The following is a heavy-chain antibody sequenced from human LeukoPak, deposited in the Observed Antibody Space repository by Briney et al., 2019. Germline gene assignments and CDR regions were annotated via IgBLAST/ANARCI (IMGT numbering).Heavy chain of an antibody. Sequence: GGSLRLSCSASGFAFSDYWMNWVRQAPGKGPEWVANINLGGSAKLYVDSVKGRCTISRDNAKNSLYLQMSSLRVEGTAVYYCAAWGLHNYWGQGTLVTVSS. J-gene: IGHJ4*02. D-gene: IGHD7-27*01. CDR3: AAWGLHNY. V-gene: IGHV3-7*01. CDR2: INLGGSAK. CDR1: GFAFSDYW.